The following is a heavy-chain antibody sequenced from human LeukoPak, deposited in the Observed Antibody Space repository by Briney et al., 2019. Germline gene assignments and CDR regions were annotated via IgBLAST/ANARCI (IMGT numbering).Heavy chain of an antibody. V-gene: IGHV1-2*02. J-gene: IGHJ5*02. CDR1: GYIFTDYY. CDR3: ARMWSTATSGWNWFDP. Sequence: ASVKVSCKASGYIFTDYYVYWVRQAPGQGPEWMGWINPNSGDTNYAQKFQGRVTMTRDTSISTAYMELSSLRSDDTAMYYCARMWSTATSGWNWFDPWGQGTLVTVSS. CDR2: INPNSGDT. D-gene: IGHD6-13*01.